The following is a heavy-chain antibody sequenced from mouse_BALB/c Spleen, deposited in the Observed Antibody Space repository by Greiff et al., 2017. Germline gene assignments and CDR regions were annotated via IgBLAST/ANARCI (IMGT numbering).Heavy chain of an antibody. CDR2: ISNGGGST. V-gene: IGHV5-12-2*01. Sequence: DVKLVESGGGLVQPGGSLKLSCAASGFTFSSYTMSWVRQTPEKRLEWVAYISNGGGSTYYPDTVKGRFTISRDNAKNTLYLQMSSLKSEDTAMYYCARPLYAMDYWGQGSSVTVSS. J-gene: IGHJ4*01. CDR1: GFTFSSYT. CDR3: ARPLYAMDY.